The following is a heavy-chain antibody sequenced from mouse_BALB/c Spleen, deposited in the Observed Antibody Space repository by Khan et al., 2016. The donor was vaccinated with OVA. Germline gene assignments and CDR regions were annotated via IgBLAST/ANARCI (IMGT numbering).Heavy chain of an antibody. Sequence: EVELVESGGGLVKPGGSLKLSCAASGFTFSDYYMYWVRQTPEKRLEWVATISDGGSYTYYPDSVKGRFTISRDNAKNNLYLQMSSLKSEDTAMYYCAGACYSGFTYWGQGTLVTVSA. CDR2: ISDGGSYT. V-gene: IGHV5-4*02. J-gene: IGHJ3*01. CDR1: GFTFSDYY. CDR3: AGACYSGFTY. D-gene: IGHD2-12*01.